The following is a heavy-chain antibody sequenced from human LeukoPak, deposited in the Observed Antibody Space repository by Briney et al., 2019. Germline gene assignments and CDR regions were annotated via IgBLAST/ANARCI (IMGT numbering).Heavy chain of an antibody. D-gene: IGHD5-18*01. Sequence: GGSLRLSCTVSGFTVSSNSMSWVRQAPGKGLEWVSFIYSAGSIYYSDSVKGRFTISIDNSKNTLYLQMNSLRAEDTAVYYCGKGDTTMDTTLDYWGQGTLVTVYS. CDR3: GKGDTTMDTTLDY. V-gene: IGHV3-53*01. J-gene: IGHJ4*02. CDR2: IYSAGSI. CDR1: GFTVSSNS.